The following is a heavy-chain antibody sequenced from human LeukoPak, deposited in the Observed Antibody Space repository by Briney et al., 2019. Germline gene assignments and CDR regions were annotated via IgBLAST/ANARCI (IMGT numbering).Heavy chain of an antibody. Sequence: HPGGSLRLSCAASGFTFSSYEIDWVRQAPGKGLEWVSAISGNGYPYYADSVKGRFTISRDNSKNTLYLQMNSLRAEDTAVYYCAKRGAEVGTTVAPGDYWGQGTLLTVSS. J-gene: IGHJ4*02. V-gene: IGHV3-23*01. CDR3: AKRGAEVGTTVAPGDY. D-gene: IGHD1-26*01. CDR2: ISGNGYP. CDR1: GFTFSSYE.